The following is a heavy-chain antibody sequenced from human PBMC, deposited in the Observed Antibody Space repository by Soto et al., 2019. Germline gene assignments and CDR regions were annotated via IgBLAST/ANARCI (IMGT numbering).Heavy chain of an antibody. J-gene: IGHJ5*02. Sequence: QVQLVESGGGVVQPGRSLRLSCAASGFTFSSYAMHWVRQAPGKGLEWVAVISYDGSNKYYADSVKGRFTISRDNSKNTLYLQMNSLRAEDTAVYYCARGPRFDPWGQGTLVTVSS. CDR3: ARGPRFDP. CDR1: GFTFSSYA. V-gene: IGHV3-30-3*01. CDR2: ISYDGSNK.